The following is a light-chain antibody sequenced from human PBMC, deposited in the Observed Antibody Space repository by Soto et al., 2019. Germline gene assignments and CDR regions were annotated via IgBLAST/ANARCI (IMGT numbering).Light chain of an antibody. J-gene: IGKJ4*01. CDR1: QSIGDT. CDR2: DTS. CDR3: QHYVTWPLT. V-gene: IGKV3-15*01. Sequence: EIVLTQSPATLSLSPGERATLSCRASQSIGDTLAWYQQKPGQTPRLLIYDTSIRATGVPARFSGSRSGAEFTLTISSLQSEDFAVYYCQHYVTWPLTFGGGTKVDNK.